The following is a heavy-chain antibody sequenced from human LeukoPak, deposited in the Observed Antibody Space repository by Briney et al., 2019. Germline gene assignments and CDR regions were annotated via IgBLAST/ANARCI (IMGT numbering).Heavy chain of an antibody. CDR2: ISSRSSYM. Sequence: PGGSLRLSCAASGFTLSTFSMNCVRQAPGKGLVGFSSISSRSSYMYYADSVKGRFIISRGNAKNSLHLQMNSLRAEDTAVYYCARGGVGLVIIPGWEYDYYGLDVWGQGTTVTVSS. CDR3: ARGGVGLVIIPGWEYDYYGLDV. J-gene: IGHJ6*02. V-gene: IGHV3-21*01. D-gene: IGHD3/OR15-3a*01. CDR1: GFTLSTFS.